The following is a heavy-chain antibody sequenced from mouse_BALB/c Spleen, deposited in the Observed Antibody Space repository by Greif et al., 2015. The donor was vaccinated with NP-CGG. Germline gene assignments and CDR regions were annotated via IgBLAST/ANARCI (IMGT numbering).Heavy chain of an antibody. J-gene: IGHJ4*01. CDR2: ISTYYGDA. CDR1: GYTFTDYA. V-gene: IGHV1S137*01. D-gene: IGHD3-2*02. Sequence: VQLQQSGAELVRPGVSVKISCKGSGYTFTDYAMHWVKQSHAKSLEWIGVISTYYGDASYNQKFKGKATMTVDKSSSTAYMELARLTSEDSAIYYCAREAKSDAMDYWGQGTSVTVSS. CDR3: AREAKSDAMDY.